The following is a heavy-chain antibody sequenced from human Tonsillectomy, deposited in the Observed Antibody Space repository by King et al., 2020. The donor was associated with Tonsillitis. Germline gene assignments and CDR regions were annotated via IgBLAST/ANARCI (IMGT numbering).Heavy chain of an antibody. D-gene: IGHD6-6*01. CDR2: ISGSGNNT. CDR1: GFTFSSYA. J-gene: IGHJ4*02. CDR3: AKDLVDIPFFDY. V-gene: IGHV3-23*04. Sequence: VQLVESGGGLVQPGGSLRLSCAASGFTFSSYAISWVRQAPGKGLEWVSAISGSGNNTFYADSVKGRFTISRDNSKNTLYLQMNSLRAEDTAVYYCAKDLVDIPFFDYWGQGALVTVSS.